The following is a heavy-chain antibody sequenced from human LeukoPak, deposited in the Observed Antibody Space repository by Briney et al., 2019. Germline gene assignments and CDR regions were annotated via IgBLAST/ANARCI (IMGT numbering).Heavy chain of an antibody. CDR2: IYTSGST. V-gene: IGHV4-61*02. CDR1: GGSISSGSYY. D-gene: IGHD3-10*01. Sequence: PSETLSLTCTVSGGSISSGSYYWSWIRQPAGKGLGWIGRIYTSGSTNYNPSLKSRVTISVDTSKNQFSLKLSSVTAADTAVYYCAREALWFGEGDDPWGQGTLVTVSS. J-gene: IGHJ5*02. CDR3: AREALWFGEGDDP.